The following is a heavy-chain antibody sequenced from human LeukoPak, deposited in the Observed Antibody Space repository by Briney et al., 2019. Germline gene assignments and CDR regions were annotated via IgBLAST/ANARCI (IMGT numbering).Heavy chain of an antibody. Sequence: GGPLRLSCAASGFTFISYAMHWVRQAPGKGREGVAVISYDGSNKYYADSVKGRFTISRDNSKNTLYLQMNSLRAEDTAVYYCARDPFRVLDYWGQGTLVTVSS. D-gene: IGHD3-10*01. CDR1: GFTFISYA. CDR2: ISYDGSNK. V-gene: IGHV3-30-3*01. J-gene: IGHJ4*02. CDR3: ARDPFRVLDY.